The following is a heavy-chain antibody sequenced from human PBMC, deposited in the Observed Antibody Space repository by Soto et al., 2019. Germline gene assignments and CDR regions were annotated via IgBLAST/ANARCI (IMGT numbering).Heavy chain of an antibody. CDR3: ARGRGAAADYFDF. Sequence: GGSLRLSCAASGFTFSSYAMSWVRQAPGKGLEWVSAISGSGGSTYYADSVKGRFTISRDNSKNTMYLQMNSLRAEDTAVYYCARGRGAAADYFDFWGQGTLVTVSS. CDR2: ISGSGGST. V-gene: IGHV3-23*01. D-gene: IGHD6-13*01. J-gene: IGHJ4*02. CDR1: GFTFSSYA.